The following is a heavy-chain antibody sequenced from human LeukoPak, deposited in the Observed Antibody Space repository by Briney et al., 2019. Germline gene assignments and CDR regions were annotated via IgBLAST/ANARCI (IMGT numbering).Heavy chain of an antibody. J-gene: IGHJ4*02. CDR2: IYYSGST. Sequence: SETLSLTCTVSGGSISSYYWSWIRQPPGKGLEWIGYIYYSGSTNYNPSLKSRVTISVDTSKNQLSLKLSSVTAADTAVYYCARAPRDGYNDYWGQGTLVTVSS. V-gene: IGHV4-59*01. CDR1: GGSISSYY. CDR3: ARAPRDGYNDY. D-gene: IGHD5-24*01.